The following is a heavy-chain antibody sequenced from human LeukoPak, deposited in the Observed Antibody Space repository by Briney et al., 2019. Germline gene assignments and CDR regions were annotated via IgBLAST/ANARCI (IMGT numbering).Heavy chain of an antibody. CDR1: GGSFSGYY. V-gene: IGHV4-34*01. D-gene: IGHD6-25*01. J-gene: IGHJ4*02. CDR2: INHSGST. Sequence: PSETLSLTCAVYGGSFSGYYWSWIRQPPGKGLEWIGEINHSGSTNYNPSLKSRVTISVDMSKNQFSLNLNSVTAADTAVYYCARRTRRDNSVRSEGSREYSFDSWGQGTLVTVSS. CDR3: ARRTRRDNSVRSEGSREYSFDS.